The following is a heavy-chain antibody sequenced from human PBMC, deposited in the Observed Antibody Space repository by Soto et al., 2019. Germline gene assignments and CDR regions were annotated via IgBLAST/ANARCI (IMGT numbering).Heavy chain of an antibody. J-gene: IGHJ4*02. Sequence: PGGSLRLSCAASGFTFSTYSMNWVRQAPGKGLEWVSSISSGSNYIYYADSAKGRFTISRDNAKNSLYLQLNSLRAEDTALYYCARDGNGYCSGVGCHWNSFHYWGQGTLVTVSS. CDR3: ARDGNGYCSGVGCHWNSFHY. V-gene: IGHV3-21*01. CDR1: GFTFSTYS. CDR2: ISSGSNYI. D-gene: IGHD2-8*02.